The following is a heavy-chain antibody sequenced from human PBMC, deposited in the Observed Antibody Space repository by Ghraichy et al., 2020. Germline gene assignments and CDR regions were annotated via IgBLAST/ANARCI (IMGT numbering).Heavy chain of an antibody. J-gene: IGHJ5*02. D-gene: IGHD6-13*01. CDR2: ISDSGGRT. Sequence: GSLRLSCAASGFTFSSYAMSWVRQAPGKGLEWVSGISDSGGRTSYADALKGRFTISRDNTKSTLYLQMNSLRGEDTAVYCAKARDGSSWYLFDPWGQGTLVTVSS. V-gene: IGHV3-23*01. CDR1: GFTFSSYA. CDR3: AKARDGSSWYLFDP.